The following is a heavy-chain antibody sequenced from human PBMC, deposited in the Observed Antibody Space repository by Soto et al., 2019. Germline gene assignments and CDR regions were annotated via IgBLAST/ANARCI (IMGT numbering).Heavy chain of an antibody. V-gene: IGHV1-2*02. D-gene: IGHD5-12*01. CDR2: INPNSGGT. J-gene: IGHJ4*02. CDR3: ARVSGSGYDLGWYFDY. CDR1: GYTLTGYY. Sequence: QVQLVQSGAEVKKPGASVKVSCKASGYTLTGYYMHWVRQAPGQGLEWMGWINPNSGGTNYAQKFQGRVTMTRDTSISTAYMELSRLRSDDTAVYYCARVSGSGYDLGWYFDYWGQGTLVTVSS.